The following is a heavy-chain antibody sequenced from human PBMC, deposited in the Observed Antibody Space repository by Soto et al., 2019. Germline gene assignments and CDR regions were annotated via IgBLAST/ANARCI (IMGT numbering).Heavy chain of an antibody. CDR2: ISSSSSSI. V-gene: IGHV3-48*02. J-gene: IGHJ4*02. Sequence: GGSLRLSCAASGFTFSSYSMNWVRQAPGKGLEWVSYISSSSSSIYYADSVKGRFTISRDNAKNSLYLQMSSLRDEDTAVYYCATNGSSGYYRNYWGQGALVTVSS. D-gene: IGHD3-22*01. CDR3: ATNGSSGYYRNY. CDR1: GFTFSSYS.